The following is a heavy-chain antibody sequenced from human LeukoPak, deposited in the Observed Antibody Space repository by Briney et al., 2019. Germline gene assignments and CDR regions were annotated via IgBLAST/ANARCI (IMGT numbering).Heavy chain of an antibody. CDR1: GFPFSSYG. CDR2: IYSDGSRT. J-gene: IGHJ4*02. Sequence: GTSLRLSCAASGFPFSSYGMHWVRQAPGKGLEYLSAIYSDGSRTYYADSVKGRFTISRDNSKNTLYFEMSSLRVEDTAVYYCVKSPGSGWPVWGQGTLLTVSS. D-gene: IGHD6-19*01. CDR3: VKSPGSGWPV. V-gene: IGHV3-64D*06.